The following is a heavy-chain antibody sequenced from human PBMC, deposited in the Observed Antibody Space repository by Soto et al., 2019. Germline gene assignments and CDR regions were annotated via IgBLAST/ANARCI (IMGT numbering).Heavy chain of an antibody. CDR1: GYMFTGFY. V-gene: IGHV1-2*02. CDR3: AAAAIPVAGRHPDF. Sequence: ASVKVSCKASGYMFTGFYLHWVRQAPGQGLEWMGWINPNNGVTTYAKNFQGRVTMTRDSSVSTAYMELSSLRSDDTAVYFCAAAAIPVAGRHPDFWGQGTVVTVSS. J-gene: IGHJ4*02. CDR2: INPNNGVT. D-gene: IGHD6-19*01.